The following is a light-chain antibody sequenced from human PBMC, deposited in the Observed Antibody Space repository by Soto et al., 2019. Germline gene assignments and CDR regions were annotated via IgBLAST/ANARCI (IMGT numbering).Light chain of an antibody. CDR2: EVS. Sequence: QSALTQPASVSGSPGQSITISCTGTSSDVGGYNYVSWYQQHPGKAPKLMIYEVSNRPSGVSNRFSGSKSGNTASLTIPGLQAEDEADYYCSSYTSSSTPNWVFGGGTKLTVL. CDR3: SSYTSSSTPNWV. J-gene: IGLJ3*02. V-gene: IGLV2-14*01. CDR1: SSDVGGYNY.